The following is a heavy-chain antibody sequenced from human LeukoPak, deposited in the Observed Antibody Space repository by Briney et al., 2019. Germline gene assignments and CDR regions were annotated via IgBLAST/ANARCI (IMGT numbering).Heavy chain of an antibody. Sequence: GGSLRLSCAAPGFTFSSYGIHWVRQAPGKGLEWVAVISYDGSNKYYVDSVKGRFTISGDNSKNTLNLQMNSLRAEDTAVYYCAKMRTPTAHSGDAFDIWGQGTMVTVSS. D-gene: IGHD4-17*01. CDR1: GFTFSSYG. CDR3: AKMRTPTAHSGDAFDI. CDR2: ISYDGSNK. J-gene: IGHJ3*02. V-gene: IGHV3-30*18.